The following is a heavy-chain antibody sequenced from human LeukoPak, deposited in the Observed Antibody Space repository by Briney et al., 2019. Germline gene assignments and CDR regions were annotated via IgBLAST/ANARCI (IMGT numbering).Heavy chain of an antibody. D-gene: IGHD6-19*01. J-gene: IGHJ4*02. CDR1: GFTFSSYG. CDR2: IWYDGSNK. Sequence: GRSLRLSCAASGFTFSSYGMHWVRQAPGKGLEWVAVIWYDGSNKYYADSVKGRFTISRDNSKNTLYLQMNSLGAEDTAVYYCARDLIGSSGWPDDYWGQGTLVTVSS. V-gene: IGHV3-33*01. CDR3: ARDLIGSSGWPDDY.